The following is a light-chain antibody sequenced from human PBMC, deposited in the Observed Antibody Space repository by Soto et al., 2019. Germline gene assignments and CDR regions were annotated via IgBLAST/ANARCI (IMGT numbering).Light chain of an antibody. J-gene: IGKJ5*01. V-gene: IGKV3-11*01. Sequence: EIVLTQSPSTLSLSTGERATLSCRASQSVSSSSLAWYQQKPGQAPRLLIYDASNRATGIPARFSGSGSGTDFTLTISSLEPEDFAVYYCQQRSDWPPITFGQGTRLEIK. CDR1: QSVSSS. CDR2: DAS. CDR3: QQRSDWPPIT.